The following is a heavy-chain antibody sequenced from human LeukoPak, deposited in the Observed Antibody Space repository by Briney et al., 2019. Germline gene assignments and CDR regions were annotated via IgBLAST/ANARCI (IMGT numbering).Heavy chain of an antibody. V-gene: IGHV3-9*03. Sequence: GGSLRLSCAASGFTFGGYAMHWVRQAPGKGLEWVSGISWNSGSIGYADSVKGRFTISRDNAKNSLYLQMNSLRAEDMALYYCAKDIAAGLAGEGFDYWGQGTLVTVSS. D-gene: IGHD3-10*01. CDR1: GFTFGGYA. CDR2: ISWNSGSI. J-gene: IGHJ4*02. CDR3: AKDIAAGLAGEGFDY.